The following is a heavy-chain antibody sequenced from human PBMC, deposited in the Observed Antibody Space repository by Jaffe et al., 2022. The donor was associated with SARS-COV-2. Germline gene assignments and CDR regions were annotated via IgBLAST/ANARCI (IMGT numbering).Heavy chain of an antibody. CDR1: GGSISSSSYY. Sequence: QLQLQESGPGLVKPSETLSLTCTVSGGSISSSSYYWGWIRQPPGKGLEWIGSIYYSGSTYYNPSLKSRVTISVDTSKNQFSLKLSSVTAADTAVYYCASAPGYYDSSGYYYLDAFDIWGQGTMVTVSS. V-gene: IGHV4-39*01. CDR2: IYYSGST. J-gene: IGHJ3*02. CDR3: ASAPGYYDSSGYYYLDAFDI. D-gene: IGHD3-22*01.